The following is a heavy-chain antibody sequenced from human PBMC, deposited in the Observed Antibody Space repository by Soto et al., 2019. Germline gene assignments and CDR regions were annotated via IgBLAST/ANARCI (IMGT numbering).Heavy chain of an antibody. CDR2: ISSSSSTI. CDR3: ARGRILSDILTGYYNVGIELNYYYYGMDV. D-gene: IGHD3-9*01. V-gene: IGHV3-48*01. CDR1: GFTFSSYS. J-gene: IGHJ6*02. Sequence: EVQLVESGGGLVQPGGSLRLSCAASGFTFSSYSMNWVRQAPGKGLEWVSYISSSSSTIYYADSVKGRFTISRDNAKNSLYLQMNSLRAEDTALYYCARGRILSDILTGYYNVGIELNYYYYGMDVWGQGTTVTVSS.